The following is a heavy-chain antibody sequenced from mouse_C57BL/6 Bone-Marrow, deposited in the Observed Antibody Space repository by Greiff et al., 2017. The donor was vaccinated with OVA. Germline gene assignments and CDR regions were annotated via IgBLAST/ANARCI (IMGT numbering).Heavy chain of an antibody. V-gene: IGHV1-55*01. CDR2: IYPGSGST. Sequence: QVQLQQPGAELVKPGASVKMSCTASGYTFTSYWITWVKQRPGQGLEWIGDIYPGSGSTNYNEKFKSKATLTVDTSSSTAYMQLSSLTSEDSAVYYCARKYYGSSNRYFDVWGTGTTVTVSS. D-gene: IGHD1-1*01. CDR3: ARKYYGSSNRYFDV. J-gene: IGHJ1*03. CDR1: GYTFTSYW.